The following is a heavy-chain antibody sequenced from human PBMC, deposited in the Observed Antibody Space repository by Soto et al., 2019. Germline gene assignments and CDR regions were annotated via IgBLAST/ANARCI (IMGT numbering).Heavy chain of an antibody. V-gene: IGHV4-39*01. J-gene: IGHJ4*02. D-gene: IGHD3-10*01. CDR2: IYYSGTT. CDR3: ATQSSVLLWFGELSLYYFDY. Sequence: SETLSLTCTVSGGSISSSSYYWGWIRQPPGKGLEWIGSIYYSGTTYYNPSLKSRVTISVDTSKNQFSLKLSSVTAADTAVYYCATQSSVLLWFGELSLYYFDYWGQGTQVTVSS. CDR1: GGSISSSSYY.